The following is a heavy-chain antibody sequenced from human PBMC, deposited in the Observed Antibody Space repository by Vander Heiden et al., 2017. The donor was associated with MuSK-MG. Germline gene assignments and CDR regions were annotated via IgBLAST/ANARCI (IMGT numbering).Heavy chain of an antibody. CDR1: GFTFSSYA. V-gene: IGHV3-23*01. CDR2: ISGSGGST. CDR3: AKREILWFGELLD. J-gene: IGHJ4*02. Sequence: EVQLLESGGGLVQPGGSLRLSCAASGFTFSSYAISWVRQAPGKGLEWVSAISGSGGSTYYADSVKGQFTISRDNSKNTLDLQMNSLRAEDTAVYYCAKREILWFGELLDWGQGTLVTVAS. D-gene: IGHD3-10*01.